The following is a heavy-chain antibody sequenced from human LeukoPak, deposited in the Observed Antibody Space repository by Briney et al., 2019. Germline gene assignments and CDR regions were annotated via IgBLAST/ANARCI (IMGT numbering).Heavy chain of an antibody. CDR1: GGSISSSSYS. CDR3: WAIVTTIKLDF. Sequence: SETLSLTCTVSGGSISSSSYSWVWIRQPPGKVLEWIGSVSHSGSINYDPSLKNRVTISVDTSKNQFSLKLSSVTAADTAVYYCWAIVTTIKLDFWGQGTLVTVSS. J-gene: IGHJ4*02. D-gene: IGHD5-12*01. V-gene: IGHV4-39*01. CDR2: VSHSGSI.